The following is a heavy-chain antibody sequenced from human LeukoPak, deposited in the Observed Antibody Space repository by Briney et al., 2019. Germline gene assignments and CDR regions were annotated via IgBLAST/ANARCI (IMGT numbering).Heavy chain of an antibody. J-gene: IGHJ4*02. D-gene: IGHD3-10*01. V-gene: IGHV1-2*06. Sequence: GASVKVSCKASGYTFTGYYMHWVRQAPGQGPEWMGRINPNSGGTNYAQKFQGRVTMTRDTSISTAYMELGRLQSDDTAVYYCARAYYGSGSYYYDYWGQGTLVTVSS. CDR1: GYTFTGYY. CDR2: INPNSGGT. CDR3: ARAYYGSGSYYYDY.